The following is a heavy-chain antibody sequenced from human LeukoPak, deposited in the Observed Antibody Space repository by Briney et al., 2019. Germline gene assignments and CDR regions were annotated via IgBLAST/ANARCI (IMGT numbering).Heavy chain of an antibody. CDR1: GYIFTSYY. Sequence: ASVKVSCKASGYIFTSYYIHWVRQAPGQGLEWMGIIKPSGGSTSYAQKFQGRVTMTRDTSTSTVYMELSSLRSEDTAVYYCARVGLKWELPFDYWGQGTLVTVSS. J-gene: IGHJ4*02. CDR3: ARVGLKWELPFDY. V-gene: IGHV1-46*01. CDR2: IKPSGGST. D-gene: IGHD1-26*01.